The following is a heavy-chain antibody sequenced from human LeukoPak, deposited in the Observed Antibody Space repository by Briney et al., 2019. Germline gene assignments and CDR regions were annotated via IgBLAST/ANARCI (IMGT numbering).Heavy chain of an antibody. CDR2: IIPILGIA. Sequence: SVKVSCKASGGTFSSYAISWVRQAPGQGLEWMGRIIPILGIANYAQKFQGRVTITADKSTSTAYMELSSLRSEDTAVYYCAKGVWFGELLDVFGLYYYYGMDVWGQGTTVTVSS. CDR1: GGTFSSYA. V-gene: IGHV1-69*04. CDR3: AKGVWFGELLDVFGLYYYYGMDV. J-gene: IGHJ6*02. D-gene: IGHD3-10*01.